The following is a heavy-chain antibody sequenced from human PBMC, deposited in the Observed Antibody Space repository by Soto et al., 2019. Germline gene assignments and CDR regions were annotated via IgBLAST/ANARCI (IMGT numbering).Heavy chain of an antibody. CDR3: AKESVRGIVALDPRYPYYYYGMDV. Sequence: GGSLRLSCAASGFTFSSYGMHWVRQAPGKGLEWVAVISYDGSNKYYADSVKGRFTISRDNSKNTLYLQMNSLRAEDTAVYYCAKESVRGIVALDPRYPYYYYGMDVWGQGTTVTVSS. J-gene: IGHJ6*02. D-gene: IGHD3-22*01. V-gene: IGHV3-30*18. CDR1: GFTFSSYG. CDR2: ISYDGSNK.